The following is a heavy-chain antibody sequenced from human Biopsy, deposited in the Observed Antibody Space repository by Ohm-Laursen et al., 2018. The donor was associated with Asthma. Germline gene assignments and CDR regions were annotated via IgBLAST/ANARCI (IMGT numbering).Heavy chain of an antibody. Sequence: ASVKVSCKTSGYTFNSAGITWVRQAPGQGLEWMGWISVYNGNTKVAQKLQDRVTMITDTSTSTAYMELRSLRSEDTAVYFCARAVEYSHYYSIDVWGQGTRVTVS. V-gene: IGHV1-18*01. CDR2: ISVYNGNT. CDR1: GYTFNSAG. J-gene: IGHJ6*02. CDR3: ARAVEYSHYYSIDV. D-gene: IGHD3-10*01.